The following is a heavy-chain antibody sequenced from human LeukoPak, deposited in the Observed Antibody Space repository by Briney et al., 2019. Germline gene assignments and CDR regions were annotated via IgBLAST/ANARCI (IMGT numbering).Heavy chain of an antibody. V-gene: IGHV3-48*02. CDR3: ARQDMIRFDY. Sequence: GGSQRLSCAASGFTFSSFSMNWVRQAPGKGLEWVSYFSSSSGTISYADSVKGRFTISRDDAKNSLYLQMNSLRDEDTAVYYCARQDMIRFDYWGQGTLVTVSS. J-gene: IGHJ4*02. CDR2: FSSSSGTI. D-gene: IGHD3-16*01. CDR1: GFTFSSFS.